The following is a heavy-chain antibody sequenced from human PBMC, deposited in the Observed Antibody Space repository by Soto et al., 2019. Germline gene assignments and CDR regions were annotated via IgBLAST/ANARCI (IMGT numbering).Heavy chain of an antibody. CDR1: GFTFSSYW. D-gene: IGHD2-15*01. J-gene: IGHJ6*02. CDR3: ARATVVAPGYYYYYGMDF. V-gene: IGHV3-7*04. Sequence: GGTLRLSCAASGFTFSSYWMRWVRQAPGKGLEWVANIKQDGSEKYYVDSVKGRFTISRNNAKNSLYLQMNRLRAEDTAVYYCARATVVAPGYYYYYGMDFWGQGTTVTVSS. CDR2: IKQDGSEK.